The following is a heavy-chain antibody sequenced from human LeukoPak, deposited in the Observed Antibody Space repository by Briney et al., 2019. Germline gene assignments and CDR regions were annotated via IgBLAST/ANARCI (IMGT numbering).Heavy chain of an antibody. CDR2: ISDSGGST. D-gene: IGHD3-22*01. Sequence: PGESLRLSCAASGFTFSSYAMSWVRQAPGKGLEWVSGISDSGGSTYYADSVKGRFTISRDNSKNTLYVQMNSLRAEDTAVYNCAKTSYYYDSSGYYYFDYWGQGTLVTVSS. V-gene: IGHV3-23*01. CDR1: GFTFSSYA. J-gene: IGHJ4*02. CDR3: AKTSYYYDSSGYYYFDY.